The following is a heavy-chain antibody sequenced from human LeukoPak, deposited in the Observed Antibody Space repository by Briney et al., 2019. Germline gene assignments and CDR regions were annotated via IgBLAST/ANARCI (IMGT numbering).Heavy chain of an antibody. CDR1: GYTFTGYY. V-gene: IGHV1-2*06. CDR2: INPNSGGT. Sequence: ASVKVSCKASGYTFTGYYMHWVRQAPGQGLEWMRRINPNSGGTNYAQKFQGRVTMTRDTSISTAYMELSRLRSDDTAVYYCARVSYYARIDYWGQGTLVTVSS. CDR3: ARVSYYARIDY. J-gene: IGHJ4*02. D-gene: IGHD3-10*01.